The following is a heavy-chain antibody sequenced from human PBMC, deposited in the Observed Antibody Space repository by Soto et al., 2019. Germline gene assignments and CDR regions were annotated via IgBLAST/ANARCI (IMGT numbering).Heavy chain of an antibody. CDR1: GFTFSGYA. J-gene: IGHJ6*02. V-gene: IGHV3-30-3*01. D-gene: IGHD3-10*01. Sequence: PGGSLRLSCAASGFTFSGYAMHWVRQSPGKGLEWVAVISYDGSNKYYADSVKGRFTISRDNSKNTLYLQMNSLRAEDTAVYYCASSGVLLWFGESGYYYYYGMDVWGQGTTVTVSS. CDR3: ASSGVLLWFGESGYYYYYGMDV. CDR2: ISYDGSNK.